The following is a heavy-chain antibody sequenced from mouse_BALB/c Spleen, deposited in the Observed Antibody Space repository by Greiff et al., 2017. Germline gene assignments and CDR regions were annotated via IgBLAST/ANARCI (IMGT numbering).Heavy chain of an antibody. CDR1: GFTFSSFG. J-gene: IGHJ2*01. Sequence: EVKLMESGGGLVQPGGSRKLSCAASGFTFSSFGMHWVRQAPEKGLEWVAYISSGSSTIYYADTVKGRFTISRDNPKNTLFLQMTSLRSEDTAKYYCARGPGKDYWGQGTTLTVSS. CDR3: ARGPGKDY. V-gene: IGHV5-17*02. CDR2: ISSGSSTI.